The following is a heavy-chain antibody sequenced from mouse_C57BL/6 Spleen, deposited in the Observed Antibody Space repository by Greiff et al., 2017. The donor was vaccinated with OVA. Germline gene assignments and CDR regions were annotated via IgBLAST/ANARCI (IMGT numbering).Heavy chain of an antibody. D-gene: IGHD1-1*01. CDR2: IDPENGDT. CDR3: TGYYYGSSFAY. V-gene: IGHV14-4*01. Sequence: VQLQQSGAELVRPGASVKLSCTASGFNIKDDYMHWVKQRPEKGLEWIGWIDPENGDTEYASKFQGKATITADTSSNTAYLQLSSLTSEDTAVYYCTGYYYGSSFAYWGQGTLVTVSA. CDR1: GFNIKDDY. J-gene: IGHJ3*01.